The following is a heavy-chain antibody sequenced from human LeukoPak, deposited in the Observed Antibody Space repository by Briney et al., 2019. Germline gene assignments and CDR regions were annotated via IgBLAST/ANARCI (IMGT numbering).Heavy chain of an antibody. J-gene: IGHJ4*02. D-gene: IGHD6-13*01. CDR2: IKSKTDGGTT. V-gene: IGHV3-15*01. CDR1: GFTFSNAW. Sequence: GGSLRLSCAASGFTFSNAWMSWVRQAPGKGLEWVGRIKSKTDGGTTDYAAPVKGRFTISRDDSKNTLYLQMNSLKTEDTAVYYCTTDTAAAGTFDYWGQGTLVTVSS. CDR3: TTDTAAAGTFDY.